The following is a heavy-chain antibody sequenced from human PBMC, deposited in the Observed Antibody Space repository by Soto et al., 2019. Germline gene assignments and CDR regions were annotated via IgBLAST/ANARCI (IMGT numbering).Heavy chain of an antibody. V-gene: IGHV3-23*01. J-gene: IGHJ4*02. CDR1: GFTFSSYA. CDR3: AKAYDYSNAIDY. Sequence: QPGGSLRLSCAASGFTFSSYAMSWVRQAPGKGLEWVSAISGSGGGTYYADSVKGRFTISRDNSKNTLYLQMNSLRAEDTAVYYCAKAYDYSNAIDYWGQGTLVTVSS. CDR2: ISGSGGGT. D-gene: IGHD4-4*01.